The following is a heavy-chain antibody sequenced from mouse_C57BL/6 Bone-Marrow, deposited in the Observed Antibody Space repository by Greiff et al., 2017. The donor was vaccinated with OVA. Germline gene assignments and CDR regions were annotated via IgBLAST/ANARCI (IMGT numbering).Heavy chain of an antibody. CDR3: ARRGGLYGYSAWFAY. CDR2: IDPSDSST. Sequence: QVQLQQPGAELVMPGASVKLSCKASGYTFTSYWMHWVKQRPGHGLEWIGEIDPSDSSTNYNQKFKGKSTLTVDKSSSTAYMQLSSLTSEDSAVYYCARRGGLYGYSAWFAYWGQGTLVTVSA. V-gene: IGHV1-69*01. J-gene: IGHJ3*01. D-gene: IGHD2-2*01. CDR1: GYTFTSYW.